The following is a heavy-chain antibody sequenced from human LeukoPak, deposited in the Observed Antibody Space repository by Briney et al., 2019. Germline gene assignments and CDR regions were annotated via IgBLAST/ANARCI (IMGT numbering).Heavy chain of an antibody. J-gene: IGHJ4*02. V-gene: IGHV3-23*01. CDR3: AKEPSSTVFGVSPPDCFDD. CDR1: GFIFSSYA. Sequence: GGSLRLSCAASGFIFSSYAMRWVRQAPGKGLEWVSDISGSGEETYYADSVKGRFTITRDNSKNTLYLQMNGLRAEDTPVYYCAKEPSSTVFGVSPPDCFDDWGQGTLVTVSS. CDR2: ISGSGEET. D-gene: IGHD3-3*01.